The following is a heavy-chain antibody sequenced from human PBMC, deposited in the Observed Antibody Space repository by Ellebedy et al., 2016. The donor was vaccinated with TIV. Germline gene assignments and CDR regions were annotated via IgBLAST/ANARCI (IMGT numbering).Heavy chain of an antibody. V-gene: IGHV1-69*04. J-gene: IGHJ2*01. CDR1: GGTFSTYA. CDR2: IIPIPDIT. Sequence: AASVKVSCKASGGTFSTYAISWVRQAPGQGLEWIGRIIPIPDITAYAQRFQGRVTITADKSTSTAYMELSSLRSEDTAVYYCARDDYSNSDYWYFDLWGRGTLVTVSS. CDR3: ARDDYSNSDYWYFDL. D-gene: IGHD4-11*01.